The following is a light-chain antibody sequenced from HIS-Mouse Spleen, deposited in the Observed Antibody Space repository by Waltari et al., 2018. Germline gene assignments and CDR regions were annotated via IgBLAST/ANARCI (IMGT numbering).Light chain of an antibody. CDR2: EGS. CDR1: SSDVGSYNL. CDR3: CSYAGSSTLV. J-gene: IGLJ3*02. V-gene: IGLV2-23*01. Sequence: QSALTQPASVSGSPGQSITISCTGTSSDVGSYNLVSWYQQHPGKAPKLRMYEGSKRPSGFSHRFSGAKSGNTASLTISGLQAEDEADYYCCSYAGSSTLVFGGGTKLTVL.